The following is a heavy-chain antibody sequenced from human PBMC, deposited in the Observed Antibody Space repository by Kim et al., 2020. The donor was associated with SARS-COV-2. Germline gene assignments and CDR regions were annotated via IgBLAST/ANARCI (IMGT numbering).Heavy chain of an antibody. J-gene: IGHJ4*02. D-gene: IGHD3-22*01. CDR2: INSDGSTT. Sequence: GGSLRLSCAASGFSVSGYWMHWVRQAPGKGLVWVSRINSDGSTTNYADSVKGRFTISRDKGKNTLYLQMNSLRAEDTAVYYCARRYYDSRGYYYFDSWGQGTLVTVSS. CDR3: ARRYYDSRGYYYFDS. V-gene: IGHV3-74*01. CDR1: GFSVSGYW.